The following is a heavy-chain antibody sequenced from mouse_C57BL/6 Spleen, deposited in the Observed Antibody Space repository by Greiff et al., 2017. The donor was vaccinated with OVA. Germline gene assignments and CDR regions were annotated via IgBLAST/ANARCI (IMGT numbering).Heavy chain of an antibody. CDR1: GFTFSSYA. Sequence: EVMLVESGGGLVKPGGSLKLSCAASGFTFSSYAMSWVRQTPEKRLEWVATISDGGSYTYYPDNVKGRFTISRDNAKNHLYLQMSHLKSEDTAMYYCARNYGSSYYFDYWGQGTTLTVSS. CDR2: ISDGGSYT. CDR3: ARNYGSSYYFDY. V-gene: IGHV5-4*03. D-gene: IGHD1-1*01. J-gene: IGHJ2*01.